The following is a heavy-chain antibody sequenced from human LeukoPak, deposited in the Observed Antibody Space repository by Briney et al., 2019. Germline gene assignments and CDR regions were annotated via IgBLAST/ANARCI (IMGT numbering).Heavy chain of an antibody. V-gene: IGHV3-64*01. CDR2: ISSNGGST. CDR3: ARGVLARGSSGWYFDY. D-gene: IGHD6-19*01. CDR1: RFTFSSYA. Sequence: GGSLRLSCAASRFTFSSYAMHWVRQAPGKGLEYVSAISSNGGSTYYANSVKVRFTISRDNSKNTLYLQMGSLRAEDMAVYYCARGVLARGSSGWYFDYWGQGNLVTVSS. J-gene: IGHJ4*02.